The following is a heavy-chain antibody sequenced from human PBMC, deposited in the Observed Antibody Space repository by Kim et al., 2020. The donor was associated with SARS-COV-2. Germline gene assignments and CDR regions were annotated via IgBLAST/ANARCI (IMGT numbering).Heavy chain of an antibody. J-gene: IGHJ4*02. CDR2: ISSSGSTI. CDR3: ASLYGRVY. D-gene: IGHD4-17*01. Sequence: GGSLRLSCAASGFTFSSYEMNWVRQAPGKGLEWVSYISSSGSTIYYADSVKGRFNISRDNAKNALYLQMNSLRAEDTADYYCASLYGRVYWGQGTLVTVSS. V-gene: IGHV3-48*03. CDR1: GFTFSSYE.